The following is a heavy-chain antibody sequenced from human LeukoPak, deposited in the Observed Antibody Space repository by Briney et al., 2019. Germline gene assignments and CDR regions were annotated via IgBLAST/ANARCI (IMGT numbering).Heavy chain of an antibody. D-gene: IGHD1-26*01. CDR1: GYTFTSYD. J-gene: IGHJ5*02. CDR2: MNPNSVNT. CDR3: ARRRSYEVGAIPPNSFDP. Sequence: ASVKVSCKASGYTFTSYDINWVRQATGQGLEWMGWMNPNSVNTGFAQKFQGRVTMTKNTSISTAYMELSSLRSEDTAVYYCARRRSYEVGAIPPNSFDPWGQGTLVTVSS. V-gene: IGHV1-8*01.